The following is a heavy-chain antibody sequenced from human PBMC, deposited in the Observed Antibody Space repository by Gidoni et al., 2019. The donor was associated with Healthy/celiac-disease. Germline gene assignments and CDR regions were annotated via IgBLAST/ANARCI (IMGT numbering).Heavy chain of an antibody. CDR3: ATTTVGNYYYYGMDV. Sequence: QLQLQESGPGLVKPSETLSLTCTVSGGSISSSSYYWGWIRQPPGKGLEWIGSIYYSGSTYYNPYLKSRVTISVDTSKNQFSLKLSSVTAADTAVYYCATTTVGNYYYYGMDVWGQGTTVTVSS. CDR2: IYYSGST. J-gene: IGHJ6*02. CDR1: GGSISSSSYY. V-gene: IGHV4-39*01. D-gene: IGHD4-17*01.